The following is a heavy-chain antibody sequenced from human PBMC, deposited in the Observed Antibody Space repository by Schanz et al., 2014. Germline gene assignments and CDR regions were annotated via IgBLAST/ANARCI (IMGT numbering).Heavy chain of an antibody. D-gene: IGHD5-18*01. J-gene: IGHJ6*02. CDR3: ARGPSQGYSYGHNIGAYYYGMDV. CDR1: GGTFNSYT. CDR2: IIPILGIA. V-gene: IGHV1-69*02. Sequence: QVQLVQSGAEVKKPGSSMKVSCKASGGTFNSYTINWVRQAPGQGLEWMGRIIPILGIANYAQKFQGRVTITADRSTSTAYMELSSLRSEDTAVFYCARGPSQGYSYGHNIGAYYYGMDVWGQGTTVTVSS.